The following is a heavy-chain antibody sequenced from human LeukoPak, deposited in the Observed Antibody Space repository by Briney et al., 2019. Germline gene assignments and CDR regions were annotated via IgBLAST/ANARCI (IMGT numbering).Heavy chain of an antibody. CDR1: GGSISSDY. J-gene: IGHJ3*02. V-gene: IGHV4-4*07. CDR3: ARLKSNYDILTGRIFDAFDI. CDR2: IYTSGST. D-gene: IGHD3-9*01. Sequence: SETLSLTCTVSGGSISSDYWSWIRQPAGKGLEWIGRIYTSGSTNYNPSLKSRVTMSVDTSKNQFSLKLNSVTAADTAVYYCARLKSNYDILTGRIFDAFDIWGQGTMVTVSS.